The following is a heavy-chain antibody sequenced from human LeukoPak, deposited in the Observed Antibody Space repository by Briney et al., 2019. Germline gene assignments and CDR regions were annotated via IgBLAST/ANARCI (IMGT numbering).Heavy chain of an antibody. Sequence: SETLSLTCTVSGGSISSGSYYWSWNRQPAGKGLEWIGRIYTSGSTNYNPSLKSRVTISVDTSKNQFSLKLSSVTAADTAVYYCAREWIQVYYFDYWGQGTLVTVSS. D-gene: IGHD5-18*01. CDR1: GGSISSGSYY. CDR2: IYTSGST. V-gene: IGHV4-61*02. CDR3: AREWIQVYYFDY. J-gene: IGHJ4*02.